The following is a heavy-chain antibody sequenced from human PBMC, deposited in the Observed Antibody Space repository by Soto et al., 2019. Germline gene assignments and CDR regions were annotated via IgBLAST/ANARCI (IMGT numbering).Heavy chain of an antibody. CDR2: ISRSSSYK. V-gene: IGHV3-21*01. CDR1: GYSFSDYN. D-gene: IGHD3-10*01. Sequence: ESVGGLVKAGGSLRLSCAASGYSFSDYNMNWVRQAPGKGLEWVSSISRSSSYKSYTDSVKGRFTISRDNAKNSLYLQMNSLRAEDTAVYYCARVLLWFGEFSDYGMDVWGQGTTVTVSS. J-gene: IGHJ6*02. CDR3: ARVLLWFGEFSDYGMDV.